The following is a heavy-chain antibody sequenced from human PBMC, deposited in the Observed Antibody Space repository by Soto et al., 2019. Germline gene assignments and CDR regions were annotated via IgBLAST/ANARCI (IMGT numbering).Heavy chain of an antibody. CDR3: ARRYGASCDY. J-gene: IGHJ4*02. D-gene: IGHD4-17*01. CDR1: GDSISSGGYS. Sequence: SETLSLTCAVSGDSISSGGYSWSWIRKPPGKGLEWIGYIYHSGSTNYNPSLKSRVTISVDTSKNQFSLKLSSVTAADSAVYYCARRYGASCDYWGQGTLVTVSS. CDR2: IYHSGST. V-gene: IGHV4-30-2*02.